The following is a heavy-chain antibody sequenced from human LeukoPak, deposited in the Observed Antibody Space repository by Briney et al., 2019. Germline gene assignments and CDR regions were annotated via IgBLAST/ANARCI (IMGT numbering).Heavy chain of an antibody. Sequence: GGSLRLSCAASGFTFSSYSMNWVRQAPGKGLEWVSSISSSSSYIYYADSVKGRFTISRDNSKNTLYLQMSSLRAEDTAVYYCARDFKEDCSSTSCYGSYYYYYMDVWGKGTTVTVSS. CDR3: ARDFKEDCSSTSCYGSYYYYYMDV. CDR2: ISSSSSYI. D-gene: IGHD2-2*01. CDR1: GFTFSSYS. J-gene: IGHJ6*03. V-gene: IGHV3-21*01.